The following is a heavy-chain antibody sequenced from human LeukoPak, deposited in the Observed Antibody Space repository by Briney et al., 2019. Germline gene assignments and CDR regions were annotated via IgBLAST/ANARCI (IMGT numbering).Heavy chain of an antibody. D-gene: IGHD2-2*01. J-gene: IGHJ5*02. CDR1: GYTFTNYW. CDR3: ARLPATALWFDP. V-gene: IGHV5-51*01. CDR2: IYPGDSDT. Sequence: GESLKISCQGSGYTFTNYWTAWVRQMPGKGLEWMGIIYPGDSDTRYSPSFQGQVTISADKSISTAYLQWSSLKASDTAMYYCARLPATALWFDPWGQGTLVTVSS.